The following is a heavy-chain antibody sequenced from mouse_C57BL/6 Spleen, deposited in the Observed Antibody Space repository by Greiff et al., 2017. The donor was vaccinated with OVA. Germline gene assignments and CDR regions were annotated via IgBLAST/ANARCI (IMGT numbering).Heavy chain of an antibody. D-gene: IGHD1-1*01. Sequence: QVQLKESGAELVKPGASVTLSCKASGYTFTEYTIHWVKQRSGQGLEWIGWFYPGSGSIKYNEKFKDKATLTADKSSSTVYMELSRLTSEDSAVYFCARLNYYGSSYFFDYWGQGTTLTVSS. V-gene: IGHV1-62-2*01. CDR2: FYPGSGSI. J-gene: IGHJ2*01. CDR1: GYTFTEYT. CDR3: ARLNYYGSSYFFDY.